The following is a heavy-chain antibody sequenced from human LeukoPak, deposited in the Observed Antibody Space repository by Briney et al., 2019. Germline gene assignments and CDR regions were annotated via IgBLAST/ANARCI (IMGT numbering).Heavy chain of an antibody. V-gene: IGHV1-46*01. Sequence: ASVKVSCKASGYTFTSYYMHWARQAPGQGLEWMGIINPSGGSTSYAQKFQGRVTMTRDTSTSTVYMELSSLRSEDTAVYYCARDPNDFWSGYYRFDYWGQGTLVTVSS. CDR3: ARDPNDFWSGYYRFDY. CDR2: INPSGGST. J-gene: IGHJ4*02. CDR1: GYTFTSYY. D-gene: IGHD3-3*01.